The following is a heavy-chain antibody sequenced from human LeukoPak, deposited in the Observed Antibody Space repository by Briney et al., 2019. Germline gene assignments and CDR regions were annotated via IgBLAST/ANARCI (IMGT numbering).Heavy chain of an antibody. CDR2: FSGSGGTT. Sequence: GGSLRLSCAASGFTFSSYWMSWVRQAPGRGLEWVSGFSGSGGTTYYADSVKGRFTISRDNSKNTLYLQMNSLRAEDTAVYYCANGNRCTSPNCLGYYYFYMDVWGKGTTVTVSS. V-gene: IGHV3-23*01. CDR3: ANGNRCTSPNCLGYYYFYMDV. CDR1: GFTFSSYW. D-gene: IGHD2-8*01. J-gene: IGHJ6*03.